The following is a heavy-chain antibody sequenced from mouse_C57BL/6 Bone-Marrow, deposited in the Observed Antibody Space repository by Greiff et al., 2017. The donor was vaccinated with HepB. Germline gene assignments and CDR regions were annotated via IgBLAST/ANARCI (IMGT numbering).Heavy chain of an antibody. V-gene: IGHV2-5*01. Sequence: VHLVESGPGLVQPSQSLSITCTVSGFSLTSYGVHWVRQSPGKGLEWLGVIWRGGSSDYNAAFMSRLSITKDNSKSQVFFKMNSLQADDTAIYYCAKRGATVDWYFDVWGTGTTVTVSS. D-gene: IGHD1-1*01. CDR2: IWRGGSS. CDR3: AKRGATVDWYFDV. J-gene: IGHJ1*03. CDR1: GFSLTSYG.